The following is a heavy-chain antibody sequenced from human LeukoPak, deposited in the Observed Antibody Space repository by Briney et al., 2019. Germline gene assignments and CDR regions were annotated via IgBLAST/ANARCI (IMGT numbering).Heavy chain of an antibody. J-gene: IGHJ4*02. Sequence: GGSLRLSCAASGFTFSIYAMSWVRQAPGKGLEWGSSISSRSGYTYYEDSVKGRFTISRDNSQNTLYLQMNSLRAEDTAIYYCAKDRPNYYESNGHYYRRDGDYWGQGTLVTVSS. V-gene: IGHV3-23*01. CDR2: ISSRSGYT. CDR3: AKDRPNYYESNGHYYRRDGDY. CDR1: GFTFSIYA. D-gene: IGHD3-22*01.